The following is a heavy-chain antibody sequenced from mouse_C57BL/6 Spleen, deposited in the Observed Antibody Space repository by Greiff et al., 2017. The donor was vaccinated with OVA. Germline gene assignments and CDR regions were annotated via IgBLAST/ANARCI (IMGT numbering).Heavy chain of an antibody. J-gene: IGHJ4*01. D-gene: IGHD1-1*01. CDR3: ARRYGSSRYAMDY. Sequence: QVQLQQPGAELVKPGASVKLSCKASGYTFTSYWMQWVKQRPGQGLEWIGEIDPSDSYTNYNQKFKGKATLTVDTSSSTAYMQLSSLTSEDSAVYYCARRYGSSRYAMDYWGQGTSVTVSS. CDR1: GYTFTSYW. V-gene: IGHV1-50*01. CDR2: IDPSDSYT.